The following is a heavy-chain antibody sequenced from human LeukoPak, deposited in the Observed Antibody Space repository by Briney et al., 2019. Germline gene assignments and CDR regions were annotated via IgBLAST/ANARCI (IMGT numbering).Heavy chain of an antibody. D-gene: IGHD5-18*01. CDR1: GFTVSTTY. J-gene: IGHJ6*02. CDR3: ARDPRRYSYAIVYYYYGMDV. CDR2: ISSSGSTI. Sequence: GGSLRLSCAASGFTVSTTYMSWVRQAPGKGLEWVSYISSSGSTIYHADSVKGRFTISRDNAKNSLYLQMNSLRAEDTAVYYCARDPRRYSYAIVYYYYGMDVWGQGTTVTVSS. V-gene: IGHV3-11*01.